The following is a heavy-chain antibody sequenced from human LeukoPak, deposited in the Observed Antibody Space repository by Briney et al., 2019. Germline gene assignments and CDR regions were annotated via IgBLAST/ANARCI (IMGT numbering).Heavy chain of an antibody. CDR2: ISYDGSNE. V-gene: IGHV3-30*03. D-gene: IGHD6-13*01. Sequence: GRSLRLFCAASGFTFSSYGMHWVRQAPGKGLEWVAVISYDGSNEYYADSVKGRFTISRDNSKNTLYLQMNSLRAEDTAVYYCHLSRSSSSWWRDYYYYGMDVWGKGTTVTVSS. J-gene: IGHJ6*04. CDR1: GFTFSSYG. CDR3: HLSRSSSSWWRDYYYYGMDV.